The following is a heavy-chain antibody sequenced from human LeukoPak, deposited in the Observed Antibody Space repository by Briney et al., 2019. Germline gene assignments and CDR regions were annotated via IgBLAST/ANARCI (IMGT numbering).Heavy chain of an antibody. D-gene: IGHD3-9*01. V-gene: IGHV3-21*01. CDR3: ARDQPNYDILTGYYPFDY. Sequence: PGGSLRLSCAASGFTLSTYSMNWVRQAPGKGLEWVSSISSSSSYIYYADSVKGRFIISRDNAKNSLYLQMNSLRAEDTAVYYCARDQPNYDILTGYYPFDYWGQGTVVTISS. J-gene: IGHJ4*02. CDR2: ISSSSSYI. CDR1: GFTLSTYS.